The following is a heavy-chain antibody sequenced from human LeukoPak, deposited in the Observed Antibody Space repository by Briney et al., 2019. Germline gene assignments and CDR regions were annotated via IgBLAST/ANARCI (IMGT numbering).Heavy chain of an antibody. CDR2: INPSGGST. D-gene: IGHD3-22*01. CDR3: ARERPFGDYDSSGYYYPFDY. J-gene: IGHJ4*02. V-gene: IGHV1-46*01. Sequence: ASVKVSCKASGYTFTSYYMHWVRQAPGQGLEWMGIINPSGGSTSYAQKFQGTVTMTRDTSTSTVYMELSSLRSEDTAVYYCARERPFGDYDSSGYYYPFDYWGQGTLVTVSS. CDR1: GYTFTSYY.